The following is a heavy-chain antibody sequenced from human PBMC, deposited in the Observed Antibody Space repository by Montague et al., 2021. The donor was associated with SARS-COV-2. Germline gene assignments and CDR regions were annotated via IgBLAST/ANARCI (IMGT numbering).Heavy chain of an antibody. D-gene: IGHD1-14*01. CDR2: VCYSGST. CDR1: GGSISTYY. Sequence: SETLSLTCTVSGGSISTYYWSWIRQPPGKGLEWIWYVCYSGSTNYNPSLKSQVTISVDMSKNQFSLKLSSMTAADTAVYYCARDNEPYYSPNYRYRMRVWGQGTTVTVSS. CDR3: ARDNEPYYSPNYRYRMRV. J-gene: IGHJ6*02. V-gene: IGHV4-59*01.